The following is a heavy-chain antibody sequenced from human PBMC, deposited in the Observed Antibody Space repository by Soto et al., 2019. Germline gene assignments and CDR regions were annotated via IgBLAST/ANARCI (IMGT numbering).Heavy chain of an antibody. CDR1: GYTFTSHY. V-gene: IGHV1-46*03. J-gene: IGHJ6*03. D-gene: IGHD2-2*01. CDR3: ARDYCSSTSCYGKYYYYYMDV. Sequence: ASVKVSCKASGYTFTSHYMHWVRQAPGQRLEWMGIINPSGGSTSYAQKFQGRVTMTRDTSTSTVYMELSSLRSEDTAVYYCARDYCSSTSCYGKYYYYYMDVWGKGTTVTVSS. CDR2: INPSGGST.